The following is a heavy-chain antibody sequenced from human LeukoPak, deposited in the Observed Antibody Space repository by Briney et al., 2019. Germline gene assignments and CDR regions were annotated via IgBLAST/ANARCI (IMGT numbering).Heavy chain of an antibody. CDR2: IRYDGSNK. CDR3: AKCYYDSSGYLDY. Sequence: PGGSLRLSCAASGFTFSSYGMHWVRQAPGKGLEWVAFIRYDGSNKYYADSVKGRFTISRDNSKNTLYLQMNSLRAEDTAVYYCAKCYYDSSGYLDYWGQGTLVTVSS. D-gene: IGHD3-22*01. V-gene: IGHV3-30*02. J-gene: IGHJ4*02. CDR1: GFTFSSYG.